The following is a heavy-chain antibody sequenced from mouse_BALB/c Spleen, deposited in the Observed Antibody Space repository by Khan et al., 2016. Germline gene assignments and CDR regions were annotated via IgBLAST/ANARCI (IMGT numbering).Heavy chain of an antibody. D-gene: IGHD2-1*01. CDR2: IWTGGGT. J-gene: IGHJ4*01. V-gene: IGHV2-9-2*01. CDR1: GFSLTSYD. CDR3: VREGYGTTYGAIDY. Sequence: QVQLKESGPGLVAPSQSLSITCTVSGFSLTSYDISWIRQPPGKGLEWLGGIWTGGGTNYNSAFMSRMIISKDNSTSQAFLKMNSLQTDDTAIYYCVREGYGTTYGAIDYWGQGTSVTVSS.